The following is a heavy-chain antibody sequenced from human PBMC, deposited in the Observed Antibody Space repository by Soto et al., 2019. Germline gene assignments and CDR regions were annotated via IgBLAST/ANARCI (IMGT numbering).Heavy chain of an antibody. CDR2: IIPVLGVT. Sequence: QVQLVQSGAEVRKPGSSVEVSCMASGSTFSSYTVNWVRQAPGQGLEWIGRIIPVLGVTHYARRFQGRVTITADRSRKTAYMELTILTSEDTAVYYCAKRRYCGVDCYNKFYYGMDVWCQGTTVTVSS. CDR1: GSTFSSYT. V-gene: IGHV1-69*02. J-gene: IGHJ6*02. CDR3: AKRRYCGVDCYNKFYYGMDV. D-gene: IGHD2-21*02.